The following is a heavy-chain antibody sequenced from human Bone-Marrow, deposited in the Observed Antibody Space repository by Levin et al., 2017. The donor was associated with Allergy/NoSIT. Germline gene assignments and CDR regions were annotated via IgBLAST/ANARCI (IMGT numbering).Heavy chain of an antibody. J-gene: IGHJ4*02. Sequence: ASVKVSCKASGYSFTSFDINWVRQAAGQGLEWMGWMNPNSGTTGYAQKFQGRVTMTRNTSTSTAYLDLNSLTSEDTAVYYCARWWYISDRYDFDIWGQGTLVTVS. V-gene: IGHV1-8*01. CDR3: ARWWYISDRYDFDI. CDR1: GYSFTSFD. D-gene: IGHD6-19*01. CDR2: MNPNSGTT.